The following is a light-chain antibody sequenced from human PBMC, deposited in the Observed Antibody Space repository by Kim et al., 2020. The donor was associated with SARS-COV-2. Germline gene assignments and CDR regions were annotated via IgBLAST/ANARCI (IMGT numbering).Light chain of an antibody. CDR2: DAS. Sequence: DIQMTQSPSSLSASVGERVTITCQASQDISNYLNWYQQKPGKAPKLLIYDASNLETGVPSRFSGSGSGTEFTFTISSLQPEDIATYYCQQYVSLPLTFGEGTKVDIK. V-gene: IGKV1-33*01. J-gene: IGKJ4*01. CDR3: QQYVSLPLT. CDR1: QDISNY.